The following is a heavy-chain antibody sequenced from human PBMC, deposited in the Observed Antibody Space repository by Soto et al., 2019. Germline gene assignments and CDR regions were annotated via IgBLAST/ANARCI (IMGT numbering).Heavy chain of an antibody. CDR2: INSDGSST. CDR1: GFTFSSYW. J-gene: IGHJ4*02. CDR3: ARVMVVRGVIIDY. D-gene: IGHD3-10*01. Sequence: GGSLRLSCAASGFTFSSYWMHWVRQAPGKGLVWVSRINSDGSSTSYADSVKGRFTISRDNAKNTLYLQMNSLRAEDTAVYYCARVMVVRGVIIDYWGQGTLVTVSS. V-gene: IGHV3-74*01.